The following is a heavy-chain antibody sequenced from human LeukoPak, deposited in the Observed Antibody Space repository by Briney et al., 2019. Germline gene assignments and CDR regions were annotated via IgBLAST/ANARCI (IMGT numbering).Heavy chain of an antibody. CDR1: GFTFDDYA. D-gene: IGHD3-10*01. V-gene: IGHV3-9*03. J-gene: IGHJ4*02. CDR2: ISWNSGSI. Sequence: GRSLRLSCAASGFTFDDYAMHWVRQAPGKGLEWVSGISWNSGSIGYADSVKGRFTISRDNAKNSLYLQMNSLRAGDMALYYCAKSSAKITMVRGVIDYFDYWGQGTLVTVSS. CDR3: AKSSAKITMVRGVIDYFDY.